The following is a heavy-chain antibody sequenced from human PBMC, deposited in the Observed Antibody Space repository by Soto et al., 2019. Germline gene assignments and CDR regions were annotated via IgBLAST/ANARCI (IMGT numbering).Heavy chain of an antibody. CDR2: ISGSGGST. CDR1: GFTFSSYA. CDR3: AKGATGYYYYGMDV. V-gene: IGHV3-23*01. Sequence: EVQLLESGGGLVQPGGSLRLSCAASGFTFSSYAMSWVRQAPGKGLEWVSAISGSGGSTYYADSVKGRFTISRDNSKNTRYLQKSSLRAEGTAVYYCAKGATGYYYYGMDVWGQGTTVTVSS. J-gene: IGHJ6*02.